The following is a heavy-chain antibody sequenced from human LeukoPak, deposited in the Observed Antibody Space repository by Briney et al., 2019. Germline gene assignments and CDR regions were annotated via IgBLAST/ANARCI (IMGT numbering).Heavy chain of an antibody. Sequence: GESLKISCKGSGYSFTSYWIGWVRQMPGKGLEWMGIIYPGDSDTRYSPSFQGQVTISADKSISTAYLQWSSLKASDTAMYYCARGGSGSYLADYYYYYGMDVWGKGTTVTVSS. CDR2: IYPGDSDT. D-gene: IGHD3-10*01. CDR3: ARGGSGSYLADYYYYYGMDV. CDR1: GYSFTSYW. J-gene: IGHJ6*04. V-gene: IGHV5-51*01.